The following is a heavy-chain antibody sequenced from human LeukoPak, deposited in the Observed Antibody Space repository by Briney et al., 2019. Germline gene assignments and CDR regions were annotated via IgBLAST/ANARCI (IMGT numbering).Heavy chain of an antibody. CDR1: GFTFSDYY. CDR2: ISRSGSTI. CDR3: ARANIAVEGAFDI. V-gene: IGHV3-11*01. Sequence: GGSLRLSCEASGFTFSDYYMSWIRQAPGKGLEWVSYISRSGSTIYYADSVKGRFTISRDNAKNSLSLQMNSLRVEDTAVYYCARANIAVEGAFDIWGQGTMVTVSS. J-gene: IGHJ3*02. D-gene: IGHD6-19*01.